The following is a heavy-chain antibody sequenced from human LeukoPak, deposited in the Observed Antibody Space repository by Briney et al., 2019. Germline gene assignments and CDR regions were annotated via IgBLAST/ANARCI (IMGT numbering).Heavy chain of an antibody. CDR2: IQPDGSEQ. D-gene: IGHD3-16*01. Sequence: SGGSLRLSCAASGFTFSSYSMNWVRQAPGKGLEWVGNIQPDGSEQYPVDSVKGRFTISRDNARNSLFQQMNSLRVEDTAVYYCASQSFARFDPWGQGTLVTVSS. CDR1: GFTFSSYS. CDR3: ASQSFARFDP. V-gene: IGHV3-7*01. J-gene: IGHJ5*02.